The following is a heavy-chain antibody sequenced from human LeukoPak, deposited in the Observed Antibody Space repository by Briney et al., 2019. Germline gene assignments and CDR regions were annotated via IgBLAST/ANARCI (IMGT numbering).Heavy chain of an antibody. CDR1: GFTFSSYW. CDR2: IKQDGSEK. V-gene: IGHV3-7*03. CDR3: ARAALPGIAATATRY. J-gene: IGHJ4*02. Sequence: GGSLRLSCAASGFTFSSYWMSWVRQAPGKGLEWVANIKQDGSEKYYVDSVKGRFTISRDSTKDSLYLQIHSLRVEDTALYYCARAALPGIAATATRYWGQGTLVTVSS. D-gene: IGHD6-13*01.